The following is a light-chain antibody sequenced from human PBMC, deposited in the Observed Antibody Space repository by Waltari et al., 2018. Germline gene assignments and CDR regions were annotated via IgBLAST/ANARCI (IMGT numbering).Light chain of an antibody. CDR3: QQRTNWPLT. J-gene: IGKJ4*01. CDR1: QSVSSY. V-gene: IGKV3-11*01. CDR2: DAS. Sequence: EIVLTQSPATLSLSPGERATLSCRASQSVSSYLAWVQQKPGQAPRFLIYDASNRATGIPARFSGSGSGTDFTLTISSLEPEDFAVYYCQQRTNWPLTFGGGTKVEIK.